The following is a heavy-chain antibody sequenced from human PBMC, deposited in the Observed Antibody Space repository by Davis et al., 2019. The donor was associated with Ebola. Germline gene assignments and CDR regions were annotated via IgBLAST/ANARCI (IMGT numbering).Heavy chain of an antibody. CDR1: GFTFNNYA. V-gene: IGHV3-23*01. J-gene: IGHJ4*02. Sequence: GESLKISCAASGFTFNNYAMSWVRQAPGKGLEWVSALSGSGGNTYYADSVKGRFTISRDNSKNTLYLQMNSLRAEDTAVYYCAKVHHPTWLFTMVRGVMRSYFDYWGQGTLVTVSS. CDR3: AKVHHPTWLFTMVRGVMRSYFDY. CDR2: LSGSGGNT. D-gene: IGHD3-10*01.